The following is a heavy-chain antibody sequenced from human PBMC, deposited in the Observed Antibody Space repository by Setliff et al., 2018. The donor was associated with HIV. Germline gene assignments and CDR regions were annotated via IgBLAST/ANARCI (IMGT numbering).Heavy chain of an antibody. CDR1: GYSISSGYY. V-gene: IGHV4-38-2*01. CDR3: ASSYGDYGNWYFDL. CDR2: IYHSGST. Sequence: SETLSLTCAVSGYSISSGYYWGWLRQPPGKGLEWIGSIYHSGSTYYNPSLKSRVTISVDTSKNQFSLKLSSVTAADTAVYYCASSYGDYGNWYFDLWGRGTLVTVSS. D-gene: IGHD4-17*01. J-gene: IGHJ2*01.